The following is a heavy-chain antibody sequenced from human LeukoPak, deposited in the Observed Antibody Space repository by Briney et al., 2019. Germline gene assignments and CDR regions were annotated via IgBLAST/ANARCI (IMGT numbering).Heavy chain of an antibody. V-gene: IGHV3-23*01. CDR1: GFTFSSYA. Sequence: GGSLRLSCAASGFTFSSYAMSWVRQAPGKGLEWVSTISSRTYYADFVKGRFTISRDNSMNTLYLQMNSLRAEDTAAYFCAKPSSGNWYFDLWGRGTLVTVSS. CDR2: ISSRT. CDR3: AKPSSGNWYFDL. J-gene: IGHJ2*01. D-gene: IGHD3-10*01.